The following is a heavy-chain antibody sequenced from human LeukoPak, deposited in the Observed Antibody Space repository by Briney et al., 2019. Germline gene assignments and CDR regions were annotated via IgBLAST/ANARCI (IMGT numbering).Heavy chain of an antibody. CDR3: ARRTAVAAQEFDY. D-gene: IGHD6-19*01. CDR1: GGSISSGGYY. V-gene: IGHV4-30-2*01. CDR2: IYHGGST. Sequence: SETLSLTCTVSGGSISSGGYYWSWIRQPPGKGLEWIGYIYHGGSTYYNPSLKGRVTISVDTSKNQFSLKLSSVTAADTAVYYCARRTAVAAQEFDYWGQGTLVTVSS. J-gene: IGHJ4*02.